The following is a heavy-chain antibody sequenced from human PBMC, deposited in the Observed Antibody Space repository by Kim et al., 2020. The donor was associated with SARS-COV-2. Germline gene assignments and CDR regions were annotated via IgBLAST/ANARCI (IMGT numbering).Heavy chain of an antibody. CDR1: GGSFSGYY. CDR2: INHSGST. Sequence: SETLSLTCAVYGGSFSGYYWSWICQPPGKGLEWIGEINHSGSTNYNPSLKSRVTISVDTSKNQFSLKLSSVTAADTAVYYCARGSGSLWSPNYYGMDVWGQGTTVTVSS. CDR3: ARGSGSLWSPNYYGMDV. V-gene: IGHV4-34*01. J-gene: IGHJ6*02. D-gene: IGHD3-10*01.